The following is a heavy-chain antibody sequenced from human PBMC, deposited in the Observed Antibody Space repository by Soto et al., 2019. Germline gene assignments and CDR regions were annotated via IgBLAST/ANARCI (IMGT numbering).Heavy chain of an antibody. Sequence: GESLKISCKGSGYSFTSYWISWVRQMPGKGLEWMGRIDPSDSYTNYSPSFQGHVTISADKSISTAYLQWSSLKASDTAMYYCARDGSLSYYYYGVDVWGQGTTVTVSS. V-gene: IGHV5-10-1*01. CDR3: ARDGSLSYYYYGVDV. CDR1: GYSFTSYW. D-gene: IGHD5-12*01. CDR2: IDPSDSYT. J-gene: IGHJ6*02.